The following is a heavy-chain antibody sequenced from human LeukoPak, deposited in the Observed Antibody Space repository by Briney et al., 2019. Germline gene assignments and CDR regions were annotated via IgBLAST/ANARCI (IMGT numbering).Heavy chain of an antibody. CDR2: ISAYNGNT. V-gene: IGHV1-18*01. D-gene: IGHD6-13*01. J-gene: IGHJ6*02. Sequence: ASVKVSCKASGYTFTSCGISWVRQAPGQGLEWMGWISAYNGNTNYAQKLQGRVTMTTDTSTSTAYMELRSLRSDDTAVYYCARDPYSSSWYSDYYYYGMDVWGQGTTVTVSS. CDR3: ARDPYSSSWYSDYYYYGMDV. CDR1: GYTFTSCG.